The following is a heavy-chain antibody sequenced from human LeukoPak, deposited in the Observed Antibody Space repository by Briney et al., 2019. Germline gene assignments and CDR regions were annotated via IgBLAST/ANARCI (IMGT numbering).Heavy chain of an antibody. CDR2: ISSGGDAT. CDR3: AKRDTRGRYYFDS. D-gene: IGHD2-2*01. J-gene: IGHJ4*02. V-gene: IGHV3-23*01. CDR1: RFTFSSYA. Sequence: GGSLRLSCAASRFTFSSYAMSWVRQAPGKGLDWVSAISSGGDATYYADSVKGRFTISRNNSKNTRFLHMNSLRAEDTAVYFCAKRDTRGRYYFDSWGLGTLVTVSS.